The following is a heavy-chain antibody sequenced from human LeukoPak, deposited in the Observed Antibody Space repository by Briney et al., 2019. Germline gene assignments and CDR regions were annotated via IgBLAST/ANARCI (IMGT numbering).Heavy chain of an antibody. CDR2: ISAYNGYT. CDR1: GYTLRTYG. CDR3: ARDGGWQQRAWYFDL. J-gene: IGHJ2*01. Sequence: ASVKVSCKASGYTLRTYGINWVRQAPGQGLEWMGWISAYNGYTKFAPKFQGRVILTTDTFTNTVYMELRSLTSDDTAVYYCARDGGWQQRAWYFDLWGRGTLVSVSS. D-gene: IGHD6-13*01. V-gene: IGHV1-18*01.